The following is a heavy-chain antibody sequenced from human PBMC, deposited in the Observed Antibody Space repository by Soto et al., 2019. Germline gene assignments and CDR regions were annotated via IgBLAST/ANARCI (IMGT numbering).Heavy chain of an antibody. CDR1: GLTFSRYA. J-gene: IGHJ4*02. V-gene: IGHV3-23*01. D-gene: IGHD6-19*01. CDR2: ISGSGGST. Sequence: GGSLKLSCAASGLTFSRYAMSWARQAPGKGLEWVSAISGSGGSTYYADSVKGRFTISRDNSKNTLYLQMNSLRAEDTAVYYCARRPGQWLVRGFDYWGQGLLVTGSS. CDR3: ARRPGQWLVRGFDY.